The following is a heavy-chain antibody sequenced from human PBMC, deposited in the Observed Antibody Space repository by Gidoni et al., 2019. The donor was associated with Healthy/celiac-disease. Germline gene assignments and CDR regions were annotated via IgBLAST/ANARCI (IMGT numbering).Heavy chain of an antibody. CDR3: ARSGGGTTWAFDI. D-gene: IGHD1-7*01. J-gene: IGHJ3*02. V-gene: IGHV3-21*01. Sequence: EVQLVESGGGVVKPGGSLSRFCAASGFTSSSYTRNWVRQAPGKGLEWVSSISSSSSYIYYADSVKGRFTISRDNAKNSLYLQMNSLRAEDTAVYYCARSGGGTTWAFDIWGQGTMVTVSS. CDR2: ISSSSSYI. CDR1: GFTSSSYT.